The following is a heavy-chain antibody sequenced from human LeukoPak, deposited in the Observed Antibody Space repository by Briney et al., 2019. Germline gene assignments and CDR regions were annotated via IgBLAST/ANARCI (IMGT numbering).Heavy chain of an antibody. J-gene: IGHJ4*02. CDR1: GGSISSYY. D-gene: IGHD3-10*01. Sequence: SETLSLTCTVSGGSISSYYWSGIRQPPGKGLEWIGYIYYSGSTSYNPSLKSRVTISVDTSKNQFSLKLSSVTAADTAVYYCARVVRFGELFRIDYWGQGTLVTVS. V-gene: IGHV4-59*01. CDR2: IYYSGST. CDR3: ARVVRFGELFRIDY.